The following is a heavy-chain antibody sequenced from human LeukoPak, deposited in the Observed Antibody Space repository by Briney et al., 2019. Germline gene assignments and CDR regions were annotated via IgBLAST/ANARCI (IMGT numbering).Heavy chain of an antibody. CDR1: GGSINSYY. V-gene: IGHV4-59*08. J-gene: IGHJ1*01. CDR3: ARHGCSGGGCPFQH. CDR2: IYYSGST. Sequence: SETLSLTCTVSGGSINSYYWSWIRQPPGKGLEWIGYIYYSGSTNYNASLKSRVTISVDTPKNQFSLKLNSVTAADTAIYYCARHGCSGGGCPFQHWGQGTQVTVSS. D-gene: IGHD2-15*01.